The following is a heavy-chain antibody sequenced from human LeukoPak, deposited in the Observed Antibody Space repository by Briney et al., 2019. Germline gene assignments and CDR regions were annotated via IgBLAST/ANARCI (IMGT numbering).Heavy chain of an antibody. Sequence: GGSLRLSCAASGFTFSSYAMSWVRQAPGKGLEWVSAISGSGGSTYYADSVKGRFTISRDNSKNTLYLQMNSLRAEDTAVYYCAKTASNDFWTPLCYFDYWGQGTLVTVSS. CDR1: GFTFSSYA. J-gene: IGHJ4*02. CDR2: ISGSGGST. V-gene: IGHV3-23*01. CDR3: AKTASNDFWTPLCYFDY. D-gene: IGHD3-3*01.